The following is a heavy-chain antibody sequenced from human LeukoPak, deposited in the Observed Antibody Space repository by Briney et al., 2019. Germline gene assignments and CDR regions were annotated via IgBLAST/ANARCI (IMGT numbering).Heavy chain of an antibody. CDR3: AGVRDPSYKNNGMDV. J-gene: IGHJ6*02. Sequence: PGGFLRLSCAASVSTFSRCDMHWVRHAPCKGREWVAVISYDGNNKYYADSVKGRFTISRDNSENTLYLQMNSLRAEDTAVYYCAGVRDPSYKNNGMDVWGQGTTVTVSS. D-gene: IGHD2-8*01. CDR2: ISYDGNNK. V-gene: IGHV3-30-3*01. CDR1: VSTFSRCD.